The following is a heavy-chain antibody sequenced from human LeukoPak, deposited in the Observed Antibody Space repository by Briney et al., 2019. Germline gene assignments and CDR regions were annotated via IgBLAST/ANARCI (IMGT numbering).Heavy chain of an antibody. D-gene: IGHD6-19*01. CDR3: ARDYRYSSGMHYYMDV. Sequence: SETLSLTCAVSGGSISSSNWWSWVRQPPGKGLEWIGEIYHSGSTNYNPSLKSRVTISVDKSKNQFSLKLSSVTAADTAVYYCARDYRYSSGMHYYMDVWGKGTTVTVSS. CDR1: GGSISSSNW. CDR2: IYHSGST. V-gene: IGHV4-4*02. J-gene: IGHJ6*03.